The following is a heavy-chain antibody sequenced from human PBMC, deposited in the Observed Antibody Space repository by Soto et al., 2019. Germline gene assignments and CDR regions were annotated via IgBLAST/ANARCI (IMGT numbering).Heavy chain of an antibody. V-gene: IGHV4-34*01. J-gene: IGHJ5*02. CDR2: INHSGST. CDR1: GGSFSGYY. D-gene: IGHD6-25*01. Sequence: QVQLQQWGAGLLKPSETLSLTCAVYGGSFSGYYWSWIRQPPGKGLEWIGEINHSGSTNYNPSLKSRVTTSVDTSQNQFSLQLSSVTAADTAVYYCARRSAAGPWGQGTLVTVSS. CDR3: ARRSAAGP.